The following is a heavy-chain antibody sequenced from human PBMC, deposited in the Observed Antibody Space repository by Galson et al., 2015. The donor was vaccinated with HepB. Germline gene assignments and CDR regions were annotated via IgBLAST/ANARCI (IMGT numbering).Heavy chain of an antibody. D-gene: IGHD1-1*01. CDR3: ARDRGQLERLYYFDY. CDR1: GFTFSSYG. J-gene: IGHJ4*02. V-gene: IGHV3-33*08. Sequence: SLRLSCAASGFTFSSYGMHWVRQAPGKGLEWVAVIWYDGSNKYYADSVKGRFTISRDNSKNTLYLQMNSLRAEDTAVYYCARDRGQLERLYYFDYWGQGTLVTVSS. CDR2: IWYDGSNK.